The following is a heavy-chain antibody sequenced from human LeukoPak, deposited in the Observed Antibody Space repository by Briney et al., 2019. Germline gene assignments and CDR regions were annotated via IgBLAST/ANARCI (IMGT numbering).Heavy chain of an antibody. V-gene: IGHV4-31*03. J-gene: IGHJ4*02. CDR3: ARSLWAIVQGPIDY. D-gene: IGHD3-16*02. CDR1: GGSISSGGYY. CDR2: IYYSGST. Sequence: SETLSLTCTVSGGSISSGGYYWSWIRQHPGKGLEWIGYIYYSGSTYYNPSLKSRVTISVDRSKNQFSLKLSSVTAADTAVYYCARSLWAIVQGPIDYWGQGTLVTVSS.